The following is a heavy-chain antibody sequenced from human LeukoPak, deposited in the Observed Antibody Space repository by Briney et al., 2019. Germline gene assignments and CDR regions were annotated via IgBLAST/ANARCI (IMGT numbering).Heavy chain of an antibody. J-gene: IGHJ5*02. CDR3: ARDVPYDSTNWFDP. CDR2: IIPIFGTA. V-gene: IGHV1-69*13. D-gene: IGHD3-22*01. CDR1: GGTFSSYA. Sequence: SVTVSCKASGGTFSSYAISWVRQAPGQGLEWMGGIIPIFGTANYAQKFQGRVTITADESTSTAYMELSSLRSEDTAVYYCARDVPYDSTNWFDPWGQGTLVTVSS.